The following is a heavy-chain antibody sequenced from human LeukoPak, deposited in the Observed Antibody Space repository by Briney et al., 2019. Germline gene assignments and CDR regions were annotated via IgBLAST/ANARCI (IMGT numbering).Heavy chain of an antibody. V-gene: IGHV3-74*01. D-gene: IGHD5-24*01. CDR3: ARRIQGMAPYYFDY. Sequence: PGGSLRLSCTASGFTFSSYWMHWVRQAPGKGLVWVSRINSDGGSTSYADSVKGRFTISRDNAKNTLYVQMNSLRAEDTAVYYCARRIQGMAPYYFDYWGQGTLVTVSS. J-gene: IGHJ4*02. CDR2: INSDGGST. CDR1: GFTFSSYW.